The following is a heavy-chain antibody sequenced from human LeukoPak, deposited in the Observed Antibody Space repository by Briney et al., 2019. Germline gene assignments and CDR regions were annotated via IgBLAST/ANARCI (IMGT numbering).Heavy chain of an antibody. D-gene: IGHD3-16*02. CDR2: GSQSGATT. J-gene: IGHJ6*02. Sequence: GGSLRLSCAPSGFTFNSYEIQWVRHAPGKGLEWISYGSQSGATTYFADSVKGRFIISRDNAKNSLYMQMNSLRAEDTAVYYCARVERLLLGELSAPWAMDVWGQGTTVTVSS. V-gene: IGHV3-48*03. CDR1: GFTFNSYE. CDR3: ARVERLLLGELSAPWAMDV.